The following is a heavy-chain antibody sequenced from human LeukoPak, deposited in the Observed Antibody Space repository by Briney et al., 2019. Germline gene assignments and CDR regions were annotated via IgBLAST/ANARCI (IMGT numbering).Heavy chain of an antibody. Sequence: GGSLRLSCAASGFTFSSYWMSWVRQAPGKGLEWVANIKQDGSEKYYVDSVKGRFTISRDNAKNSLYLQMNSLRAEDTAVYYCARSGDIAPICYFDYWGQGTLVTVSS. CDR2: IKQDGSEK. V-gene: IGHV3-7*01. J-gene: IGHJ4*02. D-gene: IGHD7-27*01. CDR3: ARSGDIAPICYFDY. CDR1: GFTFSSYW.